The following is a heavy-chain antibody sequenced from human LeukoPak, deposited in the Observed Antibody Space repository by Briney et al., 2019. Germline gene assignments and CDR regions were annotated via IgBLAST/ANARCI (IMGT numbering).Heavy chain of an antibody. Sequence: GASVRVSCKVSGYTLTELSMHWVRQAPGKGLEWMGGFYPEDGETIYAQKFQGRVTMTEDTSADTAYMELSSLRSEDTAVYYCATPSRYDSSAHWGWYFDLWGRGTLVTVSS. V-gene: IGHV1-24*01. D-gene: IGHD3-22*01. CDR1: GYTLTELS. CDR2: FYPEDGET. CDR3: ATPSRYDSSAHWGWYFDL. J-gene: IGHJ2*01.